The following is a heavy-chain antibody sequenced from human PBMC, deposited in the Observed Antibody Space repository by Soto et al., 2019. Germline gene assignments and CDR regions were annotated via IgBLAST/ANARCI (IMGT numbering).Heavy chain of an antibody. J-gene: IGHJ6*02. V-gene: IGHV3-30-3*01. D-gene: IGHD2-15*01. CDR1: EFTFSSYA. CDR3: ARPIPRWSYHYGMDV. CDR2: ISFDGANE. Sequence: QLVESGERGVQPGRSLRLSCEASEFTFSSYAMHWVRQAPGRGLEWVALISFDGANEYYADSVKGRFIISRDNSKSMVYLQMNSLRPADTAIYYCARPIPRWSYHYGMDVWGQGTTVTVSS.